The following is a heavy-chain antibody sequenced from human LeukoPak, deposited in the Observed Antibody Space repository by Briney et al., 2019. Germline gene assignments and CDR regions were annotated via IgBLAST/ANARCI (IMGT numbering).Heavy chain of an antibody. V-gene: IGHV3-23*01. J-gene: IGHJ6*02. CDR3: ARDEMERLLYQAYYYYGMDV. D-gene: IGHD3-3*01. CDR1: GFTFSSYA. CDR2: ISGSGGST. Sequence: GGSLRLSCAASGFTFSSYAMSWVRQAPGKGLEWVSAISGSGGSTYYADSVKGRFTISRDNAKNSLYLQMYSLRAEDTAVYYCARDEMERLLYQAYYYYGMDVWGQGTTVTVSS.